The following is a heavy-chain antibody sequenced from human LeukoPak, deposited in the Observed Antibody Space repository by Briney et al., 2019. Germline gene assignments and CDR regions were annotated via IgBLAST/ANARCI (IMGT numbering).Heavy chain of an antibody. CDR1: GFTFSSYA. V-gene: IGHV3-64*01. CDR3: ARVMGNSLRGNLDY. J-gene: IGHJ4*02. Sequence: GGSLRLSCAASGFTFSSYAMRWVRQAPGKGLEYVSAISSNGGSTYYANSVKGRFTISRDNSKNTLYLQMGSLRAEDMAVYYCARVMGNSLRGNLDYWGQGTLVTVSS. D-gene: IGHD4-23*01. CDR2: ISSNGGST.